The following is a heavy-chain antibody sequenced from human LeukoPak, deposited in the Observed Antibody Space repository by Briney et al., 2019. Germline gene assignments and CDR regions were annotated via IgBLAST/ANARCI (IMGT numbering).Heavy chain of an antibody. Sequence: PSETLSLTCTVSGDSIRSNSYYWGWIRQPPGKGLEWIGSIYYRGSIYYSGSTYSNPSLKSRVSISVDTSKNQFSLKVTSVTAADTAVYYCARHRAVPGNWDFDYWGQGTLVTVSS. J-gene: IGHJ4*02. D-gene: IGHD6-19*01. CDR2: GSIYYSGST. CDR3: ARHRAVPGNWDFDY. V-gene: IGHV4-61*05. CDR1: GDSIRSNSYY.